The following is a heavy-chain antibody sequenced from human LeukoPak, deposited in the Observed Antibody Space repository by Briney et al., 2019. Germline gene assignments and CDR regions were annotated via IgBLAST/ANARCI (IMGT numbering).Heavy chain of an antibody. CDR1: GGSISSGSYY. CDR2: IYTSGST. Sequence: SQTLSLTCTVSGGSISSGSYYWSWIRQPAGKGLEWIGRIYTSGSTNHNPSLKSRVTISVDTSKNQFSLKLSSVTAADTAVYYCARDRIGGYSYDYYYYYGMDVWGQGTTVTVSS. V-gene: IGHV4-61*02. J-gene: IGHJ6*02. CDR3: ARDRIGGYSYDYYYYYGMDV. D-gene: IGHD5-18*01.